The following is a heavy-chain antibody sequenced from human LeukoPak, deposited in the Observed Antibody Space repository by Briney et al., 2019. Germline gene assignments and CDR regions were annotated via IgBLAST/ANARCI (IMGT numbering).Heavy chain of an antibody. CDR3: ARSVYCSSTSCYTAVDY. CDR2: ISYSGST. J-gene: IGHJ4*02. CDR1: GGSISSYY. D-gene: IGHD2-2*02. V-gene: IGHV4-59*01. Sequence: SETLSLTCTVSGGSISSYYWSWIRQPPGKGLEWLGYISYSGSTNYNPSLKSRVTISVDTSKNQFSLKLSSVTAADTAVYYCARSVYCSSTSCYTAVDYWGQGTLVTVSS.